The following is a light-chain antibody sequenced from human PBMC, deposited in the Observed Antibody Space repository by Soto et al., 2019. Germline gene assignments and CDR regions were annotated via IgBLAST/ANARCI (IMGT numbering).Light chain of an antibody. CDR2: AAS. J-gene: IGKJ1*01. CDR1: QSIRNY. V-gene: IGKV1-39*01. CDR3: QQTDSTPQT. Sequence: DIQMTQSPSSLSASVGDRVTISCRASQSIRNYVSWYQQKPGTAPKLLIRAASTLQSGVPSRLIGSGSGTEFTHTISSLQIEDFATYFCQQTDSTPQTFGQGTNVEI.